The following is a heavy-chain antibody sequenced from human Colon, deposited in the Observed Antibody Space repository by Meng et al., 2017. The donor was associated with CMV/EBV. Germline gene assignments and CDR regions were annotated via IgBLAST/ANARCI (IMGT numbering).Heavy chain of an antibody. V-gene: IGHV4-59*01. Sequence: SETLSLTCTVSGGSISSFYWSWIRQPPGKGLEWIGYIHDSGNTNHNPSLKSRVTISMDTSKKQFPLRLNSVTAADTAVYYCARGSILDYWGQGTLVTVSS. CDR1: GGSISSFY. CDR3: ARGSILDY. J-gene: IGHJ4*02. CDR2: IHDSGNT.